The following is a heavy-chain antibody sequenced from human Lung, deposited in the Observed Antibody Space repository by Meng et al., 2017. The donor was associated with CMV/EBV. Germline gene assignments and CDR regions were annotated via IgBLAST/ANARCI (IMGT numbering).Heavy chain of an antibody. CDR3: AKVYQWLLLGPFDY. D-gene: IGHD3-22*01. CDR2: ISGSGGKT. CDR1: RFTFSSYA. V-gene: IGHV3-23*01. Sequence: GGSXRLXCAASRFTFSSYAMTWVRQAPGKGLEWVSVISGSGGKTHYADSVKGRFTISRDNSKNTLFLQMNSLRAEDTAVYYCAKVYQWLLLGPFDYWGQGTXVTVSS. J-gene: IGHJ4*02.